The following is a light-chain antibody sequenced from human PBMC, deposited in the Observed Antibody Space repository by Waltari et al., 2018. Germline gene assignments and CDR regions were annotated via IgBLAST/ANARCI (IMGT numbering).Light chain of an antibody. CDR1: SSDIGRYYY. CDR2: EVN. V-gene: IGLV2-14*01. Sequence: QSALTQPASVSGSPGQSITISCTGTSSDIGRYYYVSWYQHNPGTATKLMIFEVNERPSGVPSPFSRPKSCNAASLTSAGLQPEDEAHYFCSSYTTTRTYVFGTGTKVTVL. J-gene: IGLJ1*01. CDR3: SSYTTTRTYV.